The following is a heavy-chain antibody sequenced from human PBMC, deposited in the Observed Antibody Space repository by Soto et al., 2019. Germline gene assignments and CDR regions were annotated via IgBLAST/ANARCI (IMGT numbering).Heavy chain of an antibody. J-gene: IGHJ3*02. CDR2: INPNSGGT. D-gene: IGHD5-12*01. Sequence: GSSVKVSCKASGYTFTGYYMHWVRQAPGQGLEWMGWINPNSGGTNYAQKFQGWVTMTRDTSISTAYMELSRLRSDDTAVYYCARGGDGYRDAFDIRGQGTRVTVSS. CDR3: ARGGDGYRDAFDI. CDR1: GYTFTGYY. V-gene: IGHV1-2*04.